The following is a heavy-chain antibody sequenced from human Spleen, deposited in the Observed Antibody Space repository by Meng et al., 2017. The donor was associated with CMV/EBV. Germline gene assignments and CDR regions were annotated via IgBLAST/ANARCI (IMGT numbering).Heavy chain of an antibody. CDR2: INPSGGST. CDR1: GYIFTNYY. CDR3: ARMLSVVVPAAPGGNYGMDV. Sequence: ASVKVSCKTSGYIFTNYYMHWVRQATGQGLEWMGIINPSGGSTSYAQKFQGRVTMTRDTSTSTVYMDLSSLRSEDTAVYYCARMLSVVVPAAPGGNYGMDVWGQGTTVTVSS. J-gene: IGHJ6*02. D-gene: IGHD2-2*01. V-gene: IGHV1-46*01.